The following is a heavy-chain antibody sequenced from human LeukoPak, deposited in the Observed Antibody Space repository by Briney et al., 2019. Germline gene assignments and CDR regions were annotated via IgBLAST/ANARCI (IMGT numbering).Heavy chain of an antibody. V-gene: IGHV3-48*03. D-gene: IGHD3-22*01. CDR1: GFTFSSYE. J-gene: IGHJ4*02. CDR3: ARDDALSDYDSSGYYHY. CDR2: ISSSGSTI. Sequence: PGGSLRLSCAASGFTFSSYEMNWVRQAPGKGLEWVSYISSSGSTIYYADSVKGRFTISRDNAKNSLYLQMSSLRAEDTAVYYCARDDALSDYDSSGYYHYWGQGTLVTVSS.